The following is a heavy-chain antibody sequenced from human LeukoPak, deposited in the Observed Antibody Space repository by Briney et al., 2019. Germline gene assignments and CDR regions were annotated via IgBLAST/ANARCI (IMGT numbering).Heavy chain of an antibody. CDR3: ARRGMQRDYYHGMHV. V-gene: IGHV3-13*01. J-gene: IGHJ6*02. CDR1: GFTCRSYD. Sequence: GGSLRLSCAASGFTCRSYDMYWVRQVTGEGPEWVSVINSAGDAYYPDYVKGRFTVSRDDAKNSLYLQMNSLRAGDTAVYYCARRGMQRDYYHGMHVWGHGTTVTVSS. D-gene: IGHD6-25*01. CDR2: INSAGDA.